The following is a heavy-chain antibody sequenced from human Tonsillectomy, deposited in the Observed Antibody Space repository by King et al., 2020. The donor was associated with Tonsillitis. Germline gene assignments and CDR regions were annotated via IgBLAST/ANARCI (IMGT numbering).Heavy chain of an antibody. CDR1: GFTFPDYV. CDR3: AKEQPAAIYYFGLDV. D-gene: IGHD2-2*01. V-gene: IGHV3-23*04. Sequence: VQLVESGGALVQPGGSLRLSCAASGFTFPDYVMHWVRQAPGKGLEWVSALSVSGGDTYYAASVKGRFTISRDNTKNTLYLQMNSLRADDTAVYYCAKEQPAAIYYFGLDVWGQGTTVTVSS. CDR2: LSVSGGDT. J-gene: IGHJ6*02.